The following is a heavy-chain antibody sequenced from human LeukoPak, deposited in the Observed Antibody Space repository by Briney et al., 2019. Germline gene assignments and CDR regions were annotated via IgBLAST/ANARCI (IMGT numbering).Heavy chain of an antibody. D-gene: IGHD3-3*01. V-gene: IGHV4-39*07. J-gene: IGHJ4*02. CDR3: ARLGPILRFLEWLGGGNIDY. Sequence: PSETLSLTCTVSGGSISSSSYYWGWLRQPPGKGLEWIGSIYYSGSTYYNPSLKSRVTISVDTSKNQFSLKLSSVTAADTAVYYCARLGPILRFLEWLGGGNIDYWGQGTLVTVSS. CDR2: IYYSGST. CDR1: GGSISSSSYY.